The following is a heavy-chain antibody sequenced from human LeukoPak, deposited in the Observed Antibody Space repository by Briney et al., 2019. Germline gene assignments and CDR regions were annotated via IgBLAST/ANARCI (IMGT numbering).Heavy chain of an antibody. V-gene: IGHV3-7*01. CDR3: ARGLRAYYYYMDV. CDR1: GFTFSSHW. Sequence: GGSLRLSCAASGFTFSSHWMSWVRQAPGKGLEWVANIKQDGSEKYYVDSVKGRFTISRDNAKNSLYLQMNSLRAEDTAVYYCARGLRAYYYYMDVWGKGTTVTVSS. J-gene: IGHJ6*03. D-gene: IGHD4-17*01. CDR2: IKQDGSEK.